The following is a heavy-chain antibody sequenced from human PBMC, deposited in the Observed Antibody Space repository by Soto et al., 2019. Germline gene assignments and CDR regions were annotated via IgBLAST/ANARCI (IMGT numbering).Heavy chain of an antibody. CDR3: ARGLNSNYFDY. CDR2: IYYSGST. J-gene: IGHJ4*02. D-gene: IGHD4-4*01. CDR1: GGSISSGGYY. Sequence: SETLSLTCTVSGGSISSGGYYWSWIRQHPGKGLEWIGYIYYSGSTYYNPSLKSRVTISVYTSKNQFSLKLGSVTAADTAVYYCARGLNSNYFDYWGQGTLVTV. V-gene: IGHV4-31*03.